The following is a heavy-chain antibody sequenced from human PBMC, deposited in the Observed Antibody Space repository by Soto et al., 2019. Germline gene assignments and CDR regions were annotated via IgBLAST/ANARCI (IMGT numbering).Heavy chain of an antibody. J-gene: IGHJ4*02. CDR2: ISNTGGST. V-gene: IGHV3-23*01. CDR3: ATDRLAGNFDY. Sequence: EVQLLDSGGGLVQPGGSLRLSCAASGFTFNNYAMNWVRQAPGKGLEWVATISNTGGSTYYADSVKGRVTISRDNSKNTLYLEMNSLRVEDTAVYYCATDRLAGNFDYWGQGTQVTVSS. CDR1: GFTFNNYA.